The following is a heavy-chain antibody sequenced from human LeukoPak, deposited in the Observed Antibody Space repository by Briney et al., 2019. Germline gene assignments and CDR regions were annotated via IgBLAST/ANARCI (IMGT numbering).Heavy chain of an antibody. CDR3: ASMDYDFWSGYSTTGYFDL. J-gene: IGHJ2*01. CDR1: GGSISSYY. Sequence: SETLSLTCTVSGGSISSYYWSWIRQPPGKGLEWIGYIYYSGSTNYNPSLKSRVTISVGTSKNQFSLKLSSVTAADTAVYYCASMDYDFWSGYSTTGYFDLWGRGTLVTVSS. D-gene: IGHD3-3*01. V-gene: IGHV4-59*01. CDR2: IYYSGST.